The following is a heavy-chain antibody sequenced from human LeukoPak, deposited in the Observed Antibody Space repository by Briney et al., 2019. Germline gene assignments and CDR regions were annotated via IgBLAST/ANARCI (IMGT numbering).Heavy chain of an antibody. Sequence: ASVKVSCKASGYTFTNHGFIWARQAPGQGLEWMGWISTYNGDTNYAQNLQGRVTMTTDTSTSTAYMEVRSLRSDDTAVYYCARDCSSTSCYNVYWGQGTLVTVSS. D-gene: IGHD2-2*02. V-gene: IGHV1-18*01. CDR3: ARDCSSTSCYNVY. CDR1: GYTFTNHG. CDR2: ISTYNGDT. J-gene: IGHJ4*02.